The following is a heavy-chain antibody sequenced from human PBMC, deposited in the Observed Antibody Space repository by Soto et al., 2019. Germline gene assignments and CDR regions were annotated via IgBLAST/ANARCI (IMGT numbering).Heavy chain of an antibody. V-gene: IGHV3-9*01. CDR1: GLNFGDFA. D-gene: IGHD3-3*01. Sequence: GRSLRLSCVGTGLNFGDFAMHWVRQAPGKGLEWVSGITWNSRVLAYADSVKGRFTISRDNARNSLYLQMDSLRDEDTALYYCAKGRYDFWSPYYFDSWGQGTLVTVSS. J-gene: IGHJ4*02. CDR3: AKGRYDFWSPYYFDS. CDR2: ITWNSRVL.